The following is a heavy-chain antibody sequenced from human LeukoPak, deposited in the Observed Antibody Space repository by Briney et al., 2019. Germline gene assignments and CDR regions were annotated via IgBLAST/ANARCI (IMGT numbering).Heavy chain of an antibody. J-gene: IGHJ4*02. CDR2: IYYSGST. CDR3: ARHLGILAAAANIDY. CDR1: GVSISSSSYY. D-gene: IGHD6-13*01. Sequence: PSETLSLTCTVSGVSISSSSYYWGWIRQPPGKGLEWIGSIYYSGSTYYNPSLKSRVTISVDTSKNQFSLKLSSVTAADTAVYYCARHLGILAAAANIDYWGQGTLVTVSS. V-gene: IGHV4-39*01.